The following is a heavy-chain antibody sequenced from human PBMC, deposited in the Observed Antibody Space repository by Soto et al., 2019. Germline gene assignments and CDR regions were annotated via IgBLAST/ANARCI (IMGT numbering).Heavy chain of an antibody. V-gene: IGHV3-23*01. CDR2: ISGSGGST. CDR1: GFTFSSYA. Sequence: VGSLRLSCAASGFTFSSYAMSWVRQAPGKGLEWVSAISGSGGSTYYADSVKGRFTISRDNPKNTLYLQMNSLRAEDTAVYYCAKPRERARPFYYYCGMDVWGQGTTVTVSS. J-gene: IGHJ6*02. CDR3: AKPRERARPFYYYCGMDV. D-gene: IGHD6-6*01.